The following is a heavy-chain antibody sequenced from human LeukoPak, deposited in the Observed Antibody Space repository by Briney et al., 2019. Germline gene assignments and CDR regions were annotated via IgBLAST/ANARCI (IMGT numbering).Heavy chain of an antibody. CDR2: IKQDGSEK. V-gene: IGHV3-7*03. D-gene: IGHD1-26*01. CDR1: VFTFSSYW. Sequence: GVLRLSCAASVFTFSSYWMSWVRQAPWKGLEWVANIKQDGSEKYYVDSVKGRFTISRDNAKNSRYLQMNSLRAEDTAVYYCARDLGATDYGMDVWGQGTTVTVSS. J-gene: IGHJ6*02. CDR3: ARDLGATDYGMDV.